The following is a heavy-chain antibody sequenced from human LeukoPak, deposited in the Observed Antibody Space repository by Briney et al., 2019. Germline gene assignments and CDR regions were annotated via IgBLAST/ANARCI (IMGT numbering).Heavy chain of an antibody. CDR3: ARLRRYSGSYYWYFDL. D-gene: IGHD1-26*01. Sequence: SETLSLTCTVSGGSISSSSYYWGWIRQPPGKGPEWIGSIYYSGSTYYNPSLKSRVTISLDTSKNQFSLKLSSVTAADTAVYYCARLRRYSGSYYWYFDLWGRGTLVTVSS. CDR2: IYYSGST. V-gene: IGHV4-39*01. CDR1: GGSISSSSYY. J-gene: IGHJ2*01.